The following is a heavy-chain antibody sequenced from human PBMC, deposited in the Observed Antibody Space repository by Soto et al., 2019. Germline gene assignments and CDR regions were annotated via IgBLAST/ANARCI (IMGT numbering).Heavy chain of an antibody. D-gene: IGHD3-9*01. V-gene: IGHV1-18*01. Sequence: QAQLVQSGAEVKKPGASVKVSCKASGYTLTSYGISWVRQAPGQGLEWMGWISAYSGNTNSAQKVQGRVTMTTDTPTRTVQRELRRLRSDGTAVYDCARGRNFDFLAVLGAFDIWGQGTIVTVSS. CDR2: ISAYSGNT. CDR3: ARGRNFDFLAVLGAFDI. CDR1: GYTLTSYG. J-gene: IGHJ3*02.